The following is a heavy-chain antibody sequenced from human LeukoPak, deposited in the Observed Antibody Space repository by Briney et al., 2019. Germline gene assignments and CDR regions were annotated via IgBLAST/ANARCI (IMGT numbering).Heavy chain of an antibody. D-gene: IGHD4-11*01. CDR2: VYSGGST. Sequence: GGSLRLSCAASGFTVSSNYMSWVRQAPGKGLEWVSVVYSGGSTYYADSVKGRFTISRDNSKNTLYLQMNSLRAEDTAVYYCASATVSYSSFDYWGQGTLVTVSS. V-gene: IGHV3-53*01. J-gene: IGHJ4*02. CDR1: GFTVSSNY. CDR3: ASATVSYSSFDY.